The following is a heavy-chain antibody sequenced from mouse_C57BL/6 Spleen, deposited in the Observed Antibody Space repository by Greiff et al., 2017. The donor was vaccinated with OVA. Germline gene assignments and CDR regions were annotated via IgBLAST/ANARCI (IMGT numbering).Heavy chain of an antibody. CDR1: GYTFTSYW. V-gene: IGHV1-61*01. CDR2: IYPSDSET. Sequence: QVHVKQPGAELVRPGSSVKLSCKASGYTFTSYWMDWVKQRPGQGLEWIGNIYPSDSETHYNQKFKDKATLTVDKSSSTAYMQLSSLTSEDSAVYYCARREGYYDPFAYWGQGTLVTVSA. J-gene: IGHJ3*01. D-gene: IGHD2-4*01. CDR3: ARREGYYDPFAY.